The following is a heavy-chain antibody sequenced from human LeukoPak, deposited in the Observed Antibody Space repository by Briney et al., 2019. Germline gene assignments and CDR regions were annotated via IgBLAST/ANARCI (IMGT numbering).Heavy chain of an antibody. V-gene: IGHV3-23*01. CDR1: GFTFSTFA. D-gene: IGHD2-8*02. J-gene: IGHJ4*02. CDR3: ATYRQVLLPFES. CDR2: IFPSGGEI. Sequence: GGSLRLSSAASGFTFSTFAMIWVRQPPGKGLEWVSSIFPSGGEIHYADSVRGRFTISRDNSKSTLSLQMNSLRAEDTAIYYCATYRQVLLPFESWGQGTLVTVSS.